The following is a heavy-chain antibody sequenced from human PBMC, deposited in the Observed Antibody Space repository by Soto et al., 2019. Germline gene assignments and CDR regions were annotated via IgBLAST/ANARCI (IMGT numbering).Heavy chain of an antibody. CDR3: ARVTMIVVVADAFDI. V-gene: IGHV3-23*01. CDR2: ISGSGGST. Sequence: GSLRLSCAASGFTFSSYAMSWVRQAPGKGLEWVSAISGSGGSTYYADSVKGRFTISRDNSKNTLYLQMNSLRAEDTAVYYCARVTMIVVVADAFDIWGQGTMVTVSS. J-gene: IGHJ3*02. CDR1: GFTFSSYA. D-gene: IGHD3-22*01.